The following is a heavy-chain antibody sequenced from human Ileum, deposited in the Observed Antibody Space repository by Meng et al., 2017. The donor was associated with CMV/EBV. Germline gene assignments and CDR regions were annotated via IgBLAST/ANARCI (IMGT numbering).Heavy chain of an antibody. J-gene: IGHJ4*02. D-gene: IGHD3-22*01. CDR1: GGVFKNYA. CDR3: ARGFSNGYLPFDY. V-gene: IGHV1-69*01. CDR2: IIAVLKTP. Sequence: GGGVEKRGGSGKVPCKSSGGVFKNYALNWVRQAPGQGLEWMGGIIAVLKTPTYAQKFRGRLTITADESTGTTYMDLTSLTSEDTAVYYCARGFSNGYLPFDYWGQGTLVTVSS.